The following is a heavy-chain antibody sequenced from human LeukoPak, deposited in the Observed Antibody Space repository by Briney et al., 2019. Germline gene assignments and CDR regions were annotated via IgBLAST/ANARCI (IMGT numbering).Heavy chain of an antibody. CDR1: GFTFSSFG. CDR3: AKERGYCSGGSCYDSLDY. V-gene: IGHV3-30*18. CDR2: ISYDGSNK. D-gene: IGHD2-15*01. J-gene: IGHJ4*02. Sequence: GGSLRLSCAASGFTFSSFGMHWVRQAPGKGLEWLAVISYDGSNKYYADSVKGRFTISRDNSKNTLYLQMNSLRAEDTAVYYCAKERGYCSGGSCYDSLDYWGQGTLVTVSS.